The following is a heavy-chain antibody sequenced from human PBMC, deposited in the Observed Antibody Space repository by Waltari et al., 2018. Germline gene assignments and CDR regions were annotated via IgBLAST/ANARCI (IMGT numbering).Heavy chain of an antibody. CDR2: IYYSGST. CDR3: ARALAAAGTDFDY. CDR1: GGSISSYY. Sequence: QVQLQESGPGLVKPSETLSLTCTASGGSISSYYWSWFRQRPGKGLEWIGYIYYSGSTNYNPSLKSRVTISVDTSKNQFSLKLSSVTAADTAVYYCARALAAAGTDFDYWGQGTLVTVSS. D-gene: IGHD6-13*01. V-gene: IGHV4-59*01. J-gene: IGHJ4*02.